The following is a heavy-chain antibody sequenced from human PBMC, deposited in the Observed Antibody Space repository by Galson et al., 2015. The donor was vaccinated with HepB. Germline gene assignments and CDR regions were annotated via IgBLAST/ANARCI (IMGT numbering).Heavy chain of an antibody. J-gene: IGHJ3*02. V-gene: IGHV3-13*04. CDR1: GFTFSRYD. Sequence: SLRLSCAASGFTFSRYDIHWVRQAAGTGLEWVPGVDTTGDTYSADSVKGRAPIPRENAKNSLYLRVNRLRAGDTAVYYCARAARLLVRGIFPKGAGAFDIWGQGTMVTVSS. CDR2: VDTTGDT. D-gene: IGHD3-10*01. CDR3: ARAARLLVRGIFPKGAGAFDI.